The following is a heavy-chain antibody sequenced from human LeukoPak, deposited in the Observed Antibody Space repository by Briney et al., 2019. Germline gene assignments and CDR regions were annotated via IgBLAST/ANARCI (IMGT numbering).Heavy chain of an antibody. CDR2: ISYSGST. J-gene: IGHJ5*02. V-gene: IGHV4-39*01. Sequence: KPSETLSLTCTVSGGSIGSSGYCWGWIRQPPGKGLEWLGTISYSGSTYYNPSLKSRVSIFVDTSKYQFSLKLNSVTAADTAVYYCETLPKSPTYFYGSASYNWFDPWGQGTLVIVSA. CDR1: GGSIGSSGYC. D-gene: IGHD3-10*01. CDR3: ETLPKSPTYFYGSASYNWFDP.